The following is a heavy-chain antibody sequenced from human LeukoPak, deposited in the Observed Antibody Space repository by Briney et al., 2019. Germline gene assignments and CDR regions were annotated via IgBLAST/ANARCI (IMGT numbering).Heavy chain of an antibody. J-gene: IGHJ5*02. CDR3: VVTYYYDSSGYWGYFDP. D-gene: IGHD3-22*01. V-gene: IGHV1-69*13. Sequence: SVKVSCKASGGTFSSYCIIWVRQAPGQGLEWMGAIIPLFSTTNYAQKFQGRVTITADESTSTAYMELSSLRSDDTAVYYCVVTYYYDSSGYWGYFDPWGQGTLVTVSS. CDR1: GGTFSSYC. CDR2: IIPLFSTT.